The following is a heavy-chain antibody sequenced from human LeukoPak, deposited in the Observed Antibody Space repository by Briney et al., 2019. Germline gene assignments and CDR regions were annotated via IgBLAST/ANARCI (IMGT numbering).Heavy chain of an antibody. CDR1: GFTFTRYD. Sequence: GGSLRLSCAASGFTFTRYDMSWVRQAPGKGLEWVSAISGTGGSTYYADSVKGRFTISRDNSKNTLYLQMNSLRAEDTAIYYCAKDRETGSGNYYFVWGQGTLVTVSS. CDR3: AKDRETGSGNYYFV. D-gene: IGHD3-10*01. CDR2: ISGTGGST. V-gene: IGHV3-23*01. J-gene: IGHJ4*02.